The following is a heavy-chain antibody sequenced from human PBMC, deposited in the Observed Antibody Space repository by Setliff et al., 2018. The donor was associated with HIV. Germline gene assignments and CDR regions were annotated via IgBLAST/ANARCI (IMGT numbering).Heavy chain of an antibody. Sequence: PSETLSLTCTVSGGSISSGSNYWSWIRQPAGKGLEWIGHISTSGTTNYNPSLKSRVTISVDTSKNQFSLKLSSVTAADTAVYYCARRGSGFFHYYYYMDVWGKGTTVTVSS. CDR1: GGSISSGSNY. CDR2: ISTSGTT. D-gene: IGHD3-10*01. J-gene: IGHJ6*03. V-gene: IGHV4-61*09. CDR3: ARRGSGFFHYYYYMDV.